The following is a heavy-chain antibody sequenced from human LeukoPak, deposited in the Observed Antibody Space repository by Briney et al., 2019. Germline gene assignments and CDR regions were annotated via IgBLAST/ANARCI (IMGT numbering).Heavy chain of an antibody. CDR2: INPNSGDT. D-gene: IGHD3-9*01. CDR1: GYTFTDYY. Sequence: GASVTVSYKASGYTFTDYYVHWVRQAPGQGREWMGWINPNSGDTNYTQTFQGRVTMTRATSISTAYMELNRLRSDETVVYYCARRSNILTGFLFWGQGTLVTVSS. J-gene: IGHJ4*02. V-gene: IGHV1-2*02. CDR3: ARRSNILTGFLF.